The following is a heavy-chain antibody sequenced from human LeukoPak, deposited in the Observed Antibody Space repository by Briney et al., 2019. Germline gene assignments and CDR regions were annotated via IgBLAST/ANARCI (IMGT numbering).Heavy chain of an antibody. J-gene: IGHJ4*02. CDR3: ARDTDDYVWGSYRRHFDY. Sequence: ASVKVSCKASGYTFTSYGISWVRQAPGQGLEWMGWISAYNGNTNYAQKLQGRVTMTTYTSTSTAYMELRSLRSDDTAVYYCARDTDDYVWGSYRRHFDYWGQGTLVTVSS. CDR2: ISAYNGNT. V-gene: IGHV1-18*04. D-gene: IGHD3-16*02. CDR1: GYTFTSYG.